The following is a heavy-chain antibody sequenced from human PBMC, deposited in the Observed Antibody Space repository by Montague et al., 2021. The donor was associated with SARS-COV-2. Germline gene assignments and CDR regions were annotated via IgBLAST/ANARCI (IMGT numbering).Heavy chain of an antibody. CDR2: IYTSGTT. V-gene: IGHV4-61*02. CDR3: ARFTAVTSSLDF. J-gene: IGHJ4*02. D-gene: IGHD4-17*01. Sequence: TLSLTCTVYGGSISSPGYYWSWIRQPAGKGLEWIRRIYTSGTTNYTPSLKSRVTISVYTSKNQFSLKLTSVTAADTAVYYSARFTAVTSSLDFWGQGTLVPVSS. CDR1: GGSISSPGYY.